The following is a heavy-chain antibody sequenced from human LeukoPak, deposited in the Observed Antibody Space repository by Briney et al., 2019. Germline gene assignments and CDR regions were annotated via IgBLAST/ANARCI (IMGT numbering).Heavy chain of an antibody. CDR2: AYYRSKWYN. CDR1: GDSVSSNSVA. Sequence: SQTLSLTCAISGDSVSSNSVAWNWIRQSPSRGLEWLGRAYYRSKWYNDYAVSVKSRITLNSDTSKNQFSLQLSSVTPEDTAVYYCVRGNSSRRAFDYWGQGNLVTVSS. CDR3: VRGNSSRRAFDY. J-gene: IGHJ4*02. D-gene: IGHD2-2*01. V-gene: IGHV6-1*01.